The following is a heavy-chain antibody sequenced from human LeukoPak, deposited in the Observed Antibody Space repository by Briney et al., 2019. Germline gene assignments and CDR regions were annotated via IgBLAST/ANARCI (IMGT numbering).Heavy chain of an antibody. J-gene: IGHJ3*02. D-gene: IGHD2-2*01. CDR3: ARDPAWDAFDI. Sequence: GGSLRLSCAASGFTFSSYAMSWVRQAPGKGLEWVSSIHSSSGSIYYADSLKGRFTISRDNAKNSLYLQMNSLRAEDTAVYYCARDPAWDAFDIWGQGTMVTVSS. CDR2: IHSSSGSI. V-gene: IGHV3-21*01. CDR1: GFTFSSYA.